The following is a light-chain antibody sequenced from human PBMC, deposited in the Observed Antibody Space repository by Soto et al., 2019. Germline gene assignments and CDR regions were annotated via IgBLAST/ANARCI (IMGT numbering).Light chain of an antibody. V-gene: IGKV3-20*01. CDR1: QSVSSTY. Sequence: EIVLTQSPGTLSLSPGERATLSCRASQSVSSTYLAWYQQKVGQTPRLLIYATSSRATGIPDRFSGSGSGTDFTLTISRLEREDFAVYYCQHYGNSRWTFGQGTKVEIK. J-gene: IGKJ1*01. CDR2: ATS. CDR3: QHYGNSRWT.